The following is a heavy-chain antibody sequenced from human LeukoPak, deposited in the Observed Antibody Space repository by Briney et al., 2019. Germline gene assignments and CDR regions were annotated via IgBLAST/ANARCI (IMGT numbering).Heavy chain of an antibody. CDR2: IYPNSGGT. V-gene: IGHV1-2*02. CDR3: AGLSGYDPYYFDY. Sequence: GASVKVSCKASGYSFTGYYMHWVRQAPGQGLEWMGCIYPNSGGTDYAQKFQGRVTMTRDTSISTAYMEPSRLASDDTAVYYCAGLSGYDPYYFDYWGQGTLVAVSS. CDR1: GYSFTGYY. J-gene: IGHJ4*02. D-gene: IGHD5-12*01.